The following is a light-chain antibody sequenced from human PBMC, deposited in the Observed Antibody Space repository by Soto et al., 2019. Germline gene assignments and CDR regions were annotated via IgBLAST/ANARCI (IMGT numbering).Light chain of an antibody. CDR2: DVS. CDR3: CLYTASYSV. V-gene: IGLV2-11*01. J-gene: IGLJ3*02. CDR1: SSDVGGFDF. Sequence: QSALTQPRSVYGSPGQSVAISCTATSSDVGGFDFVSWYQQHPGKAPKLVIYDVSKRPSGVPDRFSGSRSGDTASLTISGLQAEDEADYYCCLYTASYSVFGGGTKLTVL.